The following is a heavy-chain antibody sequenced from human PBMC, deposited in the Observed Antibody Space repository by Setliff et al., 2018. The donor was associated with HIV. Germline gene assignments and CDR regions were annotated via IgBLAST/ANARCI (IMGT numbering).Heavy chain of an antibody. CDR1: GFTFSSYR. CDR2: ITSSSTSI. V-gene: IGHV3-48*01. D-gene: IGHD3-22*01. CDR3: ARKGYYSDSSGYYPLPFDS. Sequence: PGGSLRLSCAASGFTFSSYRMNWVRQAPGKGLEWVSSITSSSTSIHYADSVKSRFTISRDNAKNSLYLQMNSLRAEDTAVYYCARKGYYSDSSGYYPLPFDSWGQGTLVTVSS. J-gene: IGHJ4*02.